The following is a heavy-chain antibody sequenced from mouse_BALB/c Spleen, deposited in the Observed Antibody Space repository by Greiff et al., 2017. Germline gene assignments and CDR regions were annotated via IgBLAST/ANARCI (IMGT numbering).Heavy chain of an antibody. CDR3: ARSGGLRRGAAWFAY. D-gene: IGHD2-4*01. V-gene: IGHV1-69*01. CDR1: GYTFTDYW. J-gene: IGHJ3*01. CDR2: IDTSDSYT. Sequence: QVQLQQPGAELVMPGASVKMSCKASGYTFTDYWMHWVKQRPGQGLEWIGAIDTSDSYTSYNQKFKGKATLTVDESSSTAYMQLSSLTSEDSAVYYCARSGGLRRGAAWFAYWGQGTLVTVSA.